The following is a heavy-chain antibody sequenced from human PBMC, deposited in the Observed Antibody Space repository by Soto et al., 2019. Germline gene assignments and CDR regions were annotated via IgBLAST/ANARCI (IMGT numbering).Heavy chain of an antibody. D-gene: IGHD3-10*01. CDR1: VGSFSGYY. CDR2: INHSGSN. Sequence: SETLSRTCAVYVGSFSGYYWSLIRQPPGKGLECIGEINHSGSNNYNPSLKSRVTISVDTSKNQVSLKLSSVTAADTAVYYCARDVFTMVRGPAYWGQGTLVTVSS. V-gene: IGHV4-34*01. J-gene: IGHJ4*02. CDR3: ARDVFTMVRGPAY.